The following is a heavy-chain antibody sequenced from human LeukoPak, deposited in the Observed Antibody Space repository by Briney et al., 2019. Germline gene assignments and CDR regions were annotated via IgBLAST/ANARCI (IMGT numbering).Heavy chain of an antibody. CDR2: ISSSGSTI. D-gene: IGHD5-24*01. CDR1: GFTYSSYE. CDR3: ATSEGWHS. V-gene: IGHV3-48*03. J-gene: IGHJ5*02. Sequence: GGSLRLXCAASGFTYSSYEMNWVRLAPGKGLEWVSYISSSGSTIYYADSVKGRFTISRDNAKNSLYLQMNSLRAEDTAVYYCATSEGWHSWGQGTLVTVSS.